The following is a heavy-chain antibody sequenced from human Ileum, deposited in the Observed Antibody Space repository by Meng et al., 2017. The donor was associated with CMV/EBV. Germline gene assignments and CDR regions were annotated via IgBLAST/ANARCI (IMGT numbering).Heavy chain of an antibody. CDR3: VRNVGFYSSQIAY. CDR2: VYYSGTT. V-gene: IGHV4-39*07. D-gene: IGHD3-3*01. CDR1: GGTTTRRTYY. Sequence: QLHLQDTGPGLVKPSETLFLPSPASGGTTTRRTYYWGWIRQPPGKGLEWIGSVYYSGTTYYNPSLKSRVNMSIDTSKNHFSLKLSSATAADTAVYYCVRNVGFYSSQIAYWGQGALVTVSS. J-gene: IGHJ4*02.